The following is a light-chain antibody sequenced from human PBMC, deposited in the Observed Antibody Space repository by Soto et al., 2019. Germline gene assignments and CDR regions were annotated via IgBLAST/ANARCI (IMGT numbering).Light chain of an antibody. CDR2: RNN. CDR1: TSNIGSNY. V-gene: IGLV1-47*01. CDR3: ATWDDSLNGFYV. J-gene: IGLJ1*01. Sequence: QSVLPQPPSASGTPGHGVTISCSGSTSNIGSNYVYWYQQLPGTAPKLLIYRNNQRPSGVPDRFSGSKSATSASLAISGLRSDDEADYFCATWDDSLNGFYVFGTGTKLTVL.